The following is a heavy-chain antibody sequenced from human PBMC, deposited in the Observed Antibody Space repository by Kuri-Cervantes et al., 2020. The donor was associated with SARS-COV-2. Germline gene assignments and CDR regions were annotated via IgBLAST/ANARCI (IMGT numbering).Heavy chain of an antibody. CDR1: GGSISSYY. CDR2: IYTSGST. CDR3: ARGYYYYYMDV. Sequence: GSLRPSCTVSGGSISSYYWSWIRQPAGKGLEWIGRIYTSGSTNYNPSLKSRVTMSVDTSKNQFSLKLSSVTAADTAVYYCARGYYYYYMDVWGKGTTVTVSS. J-gene: IGHJ6*03. V-gene: IGHV4-4*07.